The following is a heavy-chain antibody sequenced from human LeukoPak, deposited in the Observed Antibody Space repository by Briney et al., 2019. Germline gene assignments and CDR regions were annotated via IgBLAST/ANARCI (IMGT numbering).Heavy chain of an antibody. V-gene: IGHV3-23*01. CDR2: ISGSGGST. Sequence: GASLRLSCAASGFTFSSYAMGWVRQAPGKGLEWVSAISGSGGSTYYADSVKGRFTISRDNSKSTLYLQMNSLRAEDTAVYYCAKVSPGLPFDYWGQGTLVTVSS. J-gene: IGHJ4*02. CDR3: AKVSPGLPFDY. CDR1: GFTFSSYA.